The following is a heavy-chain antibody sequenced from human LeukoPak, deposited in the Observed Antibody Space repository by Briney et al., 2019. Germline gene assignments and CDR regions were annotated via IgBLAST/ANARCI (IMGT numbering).Heavy chain of an antibody. D-gene: IGHD6-6*01. J-gene: IGHJ4*02. V-gene: IGHV1-69*13. CDR2: IIPIFGTA. Sequence: SVKVSCTASGGTFSSYAISWVRQAPGQGLEWMGGIIPIFGTANYAQKFQGRVTITADESTSTAYMELSSLRSEDTAVYYCARGPSIAATHFDYWGQGTLVTVSS. CDR1: GGTFSSYA. CDR3: ARGPSIAATHFDY.